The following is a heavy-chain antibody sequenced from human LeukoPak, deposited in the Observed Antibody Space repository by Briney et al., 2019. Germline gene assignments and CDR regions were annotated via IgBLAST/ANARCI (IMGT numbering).Heavy chain of an antibody. J-gene: IGHJ3*02. D-gene: IGHD5-18*01. V-gene: IGHV4-59*01. Sequence: PSETLSLTCTVSGGSISSYYWSWIRQPPGKGLEWIGYIYYSGSTNYNPSLKSRVTISVDTSKNQFSLKLSSVTAADTAVYYCARGYSYGQKPFNDIWGQGTMVTVSS. CDR3: ARGYSYGQKPFNDI. CDR2: IYYSGST. CDR1: GGSISSYY.